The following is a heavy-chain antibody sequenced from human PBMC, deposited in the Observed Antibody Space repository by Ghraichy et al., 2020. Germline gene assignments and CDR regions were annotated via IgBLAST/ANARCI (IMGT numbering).Heavy chain of an antibody. D-gene: IGHD6-19*01. Sequence: ASVKVSCKASGYTFTSYGISWVRQAPGQGLEWMGWISAYNGNTNYAQKLQGRVTMTTDTSTSTAYLELRSLRSDDTAVYYCARAAVAGNRVSNYYYYYMDVWGKGTTVTVSS. V-gene: IGHV1-18*01. J-gene: IGHJ6*03. CDR2: ISAYNGNT. CDR3: ARAAVAGNRVSNYYYYYMDV. CDR1: GYTFTSYG.